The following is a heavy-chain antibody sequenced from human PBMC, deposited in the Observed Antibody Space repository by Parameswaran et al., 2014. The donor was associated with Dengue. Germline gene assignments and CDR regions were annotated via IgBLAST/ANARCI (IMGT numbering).Heavy chain of an antibody. CDR2: INHSGST. Sequence: AGGSLRLSCAVYGGSFSGYYWSWIRQPPGKGLEWIGEINHSGSTNYNPSLKSRVTISVDTSKNQFSLKLSSVTAADTAVYYCARGRPRITIFGVVITSERYYYYGMDVWGQGTTVTVSS. V-gene: IGHV4-34*01. D-gene: IGHD3-3*01. J-gene: IGHJ6*02. CDR3: ARGRPRITIFGVVITSERYYYYGMDV. CDR1: GGSFSGYY.